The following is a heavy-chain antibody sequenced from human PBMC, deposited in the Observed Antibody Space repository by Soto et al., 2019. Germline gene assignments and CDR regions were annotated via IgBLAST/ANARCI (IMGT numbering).Heavy chain of an antibody. V-gene: IGHV3-21*01. Sequence: SLRLSCAASGFTFSSYSMNWVRQAPGKGLEWVSSISSSSSYIYYADSVKGRFTISRDNAKNSLYLQMNSLRAEDTAVYYCARDAAVAGNNWFDPWGQGTLVTVSS. CDR3: ARDAAVAGNNWFDP. D-gene: IGHD6-19*01. CDR1: GFTFSSYS. CDR2: ISSSSSYI. J-gene: IGHJ5*02.